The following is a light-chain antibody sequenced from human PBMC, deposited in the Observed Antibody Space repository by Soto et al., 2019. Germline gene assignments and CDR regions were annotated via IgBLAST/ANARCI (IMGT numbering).Light chain of an antibody. CDR1: QTIRNNY. CDR3: QQYAGSPWT. J-gene: IGKJ1*01. Sequence: ETVLTQSPGTLSLSPGERATLSCRASQTIRNNYLAWYRQTPGQAPRLLIYGASNRATGIADRFSGSGSGTDFTLIISRLEPEDFALYYCQQYAGSPWTFGQGTKVEFK. V-gene: IGKV3-20*01. CDR2: GAS.